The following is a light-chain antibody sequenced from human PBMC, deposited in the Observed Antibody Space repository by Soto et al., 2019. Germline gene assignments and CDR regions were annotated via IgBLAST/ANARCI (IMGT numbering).Light chain of an antibody. Sequence: EIVMTQSPATLSVSPGERATLSCRASQSVGSNLDWYQQKPGQAPRLLIYAASTRANGIPARFSGSGSGTEFTLSISSLQSEDVAVYYCQQYNKWPPWTFGQGTKVEIK. CDR2: AAS. V-gene: IGKV3-15*01. J-gene: IGKJ1*01. CDR1: QSVGSN. CDR3: QQYNKWPPWT.